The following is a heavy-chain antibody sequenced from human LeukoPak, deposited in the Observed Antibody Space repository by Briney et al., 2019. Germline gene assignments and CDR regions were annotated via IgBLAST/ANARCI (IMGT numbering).Heavy chain of an antibody. CDR3: ARTSRPLYCSSTRCPFDY. CDR1: GGTFSSYA. D-gene: IGHD2-2*01. J-gene: IGHJ4*02. V-gene: IGHV1-69*13. CDR2: IIPIFGTA. Sequence: SVKVSCKASGGTFSSYAISWVRQAPGQGLEWMGGIIPIFGTANYAQKFQGRVTITADESTSTAYMELSSLRSEDTAVYYCARTSRPLYCSSTRCPFDYWGQGTLVTVSS.